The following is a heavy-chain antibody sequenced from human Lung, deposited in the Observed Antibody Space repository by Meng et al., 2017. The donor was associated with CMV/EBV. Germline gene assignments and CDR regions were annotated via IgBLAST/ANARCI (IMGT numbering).Heavy chain of an antibody. CDR3: ARLAARGY. V-gene: IGHV3-23*01. CDR1: GFTFSSFD. Sequence: SCAASGFTFSSFDMSWVRQAPGKGLEWVSTVSDTHGDTYYADSVKGRFTISRDNSKSTLYLQMNSLRADDTARYYCARLAARGYWGQGTVVTGSS. J-gene: IGHJ4*02. CDR2: VSDTHGDT. D-gene: IGHD6-6*01.